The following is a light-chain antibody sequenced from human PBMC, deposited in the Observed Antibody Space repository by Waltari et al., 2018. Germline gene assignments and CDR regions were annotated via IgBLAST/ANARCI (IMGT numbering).Light chain of an antibody. CDR2: DVS. CDR1: SNDVGGYTY. CDR3: SSYTSSLTLV. V-gene: IGLV2-14*03. Sequence: QPALTQPASVSGSPGRSITISCTGTSNDVGGYTYASWYQQHPGKAPKLMIYDVSNRPSGVSNRFSGSKSGNTASLTISGLQAEDEADYYCSSYTSSLTLVFGGGTKLTVL. J-gene: IGLJ3*02.